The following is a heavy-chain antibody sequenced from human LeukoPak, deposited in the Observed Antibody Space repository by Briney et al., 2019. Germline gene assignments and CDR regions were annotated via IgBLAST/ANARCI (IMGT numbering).Heavy chain of an antibody. Sequence: SETLSLTCTVSGGSISSYYWSWIRQPPGKGLEWIGYIHSSGSTNYNPSLKSRVTISVDTSKNQFSLKLSSVTAADTAVYYCATPTWYSSSPRGYYMDVWGKGTTVTVSS. CDR2: IHSSGST. CDR1: GGSISSYY. J-gene: IGHJ6*03. D-gene: IGHD6-6*01. CDR3: ATPTWYSSSPRGYYMDV. V-gene: IGHV4-59*01.